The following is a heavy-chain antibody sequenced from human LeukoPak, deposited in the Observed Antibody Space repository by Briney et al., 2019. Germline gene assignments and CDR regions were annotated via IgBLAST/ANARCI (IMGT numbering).Heavy chain of an antibody. CDR3: ARGRPGNYFDY. Sequence: GGSLRLSCAASGLTFSSHWMHWVRQAPGKGLVWVSRITNDGSSTTYADSVKGRFTISRDNAKNTLYVQMNSLRADDTAVYYCARGRPGNYFDYWGQGTLVTVSS. V-gene: IGHV3-74*01. CDR2: ITNDGSST. CDR1: GLTFSSHW. J-gene: IGHJ4*02. D-gene: IGHD1-26*01.